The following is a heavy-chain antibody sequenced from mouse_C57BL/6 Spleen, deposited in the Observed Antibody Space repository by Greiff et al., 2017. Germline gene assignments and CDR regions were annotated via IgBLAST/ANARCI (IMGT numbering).Heavy chain of an antibody. D-gene: IGHD2-3*01. J-gene: IGHJ4*01. Sequence: VKLQQPGAELVKPGASVKLSCKASGYTFTSYWMHWVKQRPGRGLEWIGRLVPNSGGTTYNEKFKSKATLTVDKPSSTAYMQLSSLTSEDSAVYYCAYDGYYDYAMDYWGQGTSVTVSS. V-gene: IGHV1-72*01. CDR3: AYDGYYDYAMDY. CDR1: GYTFTSYW. CDR2: LVPNSGGT.